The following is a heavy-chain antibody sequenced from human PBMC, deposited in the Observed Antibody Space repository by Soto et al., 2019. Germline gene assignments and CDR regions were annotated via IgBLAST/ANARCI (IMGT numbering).Heavy chain of an antibody. Sequence: SETLSLTCAVYGGSFSGYFWSWIRQPPGKGLEWIGEINHSGSTNYNPSLKSRVTISIDTSKNQFSLKLSSVTAADTAVYYCTRGGRYSGYWGGYWGQGTLVTVSS. CDR3: TRGGRYSGYWGGY. J-gene: IGHJ4*02. V-gene: IGHV4-34*01. D-gene: IGHD5-12*01. CDR2: INHSGST. CDR1: GGSFSGYF.